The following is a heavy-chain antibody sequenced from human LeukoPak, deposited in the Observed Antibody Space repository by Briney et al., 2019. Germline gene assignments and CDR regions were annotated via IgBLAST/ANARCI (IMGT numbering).Heavy chain of an antibody. CDR2: IYHSGST. J-gene: IGHJ4*02. V-gene: IGHV4-4*02. D-gene: IGHD3-10*01. CDR1: GGSISSSNW. CDR3: AREVRGEGTYPDY. Sequence: SETLSLTCAVSGGSISSSNWWSWVRQPPGKGLEWIGEIYHSGSTNYNPSLKSRVTISVDKSKNQFSLKLSSVTAADTAVYYCAREVRGEGTYPDYWGQGTLVTVSS.